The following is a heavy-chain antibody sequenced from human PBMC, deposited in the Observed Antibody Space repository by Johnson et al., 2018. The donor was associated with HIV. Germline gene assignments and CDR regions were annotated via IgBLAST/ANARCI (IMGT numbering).Heavy chain of an antibody. CDR3: ARGMLGRYDVFDI. CDR1: GFSFDDYD. J-gene: IGHJ3*02. D-gene: IGHD2-8*01. V-gene: IGHV3-20*04. CDR2: INWDGVNI. Sequence: VQLVESGGGVVRPGGSLRLSCEASGFSFDDYDMAWVRQGPGKGLEWVSGINWDGVNIGYVDSVKGRFTISRDNAKNSLYLQMNSLKAEDSGLYYCARGMLGRYDVFDIWGQGTLVTVS.